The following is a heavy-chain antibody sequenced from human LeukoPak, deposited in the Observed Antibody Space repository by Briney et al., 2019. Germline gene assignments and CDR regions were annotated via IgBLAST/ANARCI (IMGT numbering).Heavy chain of an antibody. CDR1: GFTFSSYA. CDR2: ITSDGGST. Sequence: GGSLRLSCAVSGFTFSSYAMSWVRQAPETGLEWVSVITSDGGSTHYAASVKGRFTVTRDNSKNTLYLQMNSLRAEDTAVYYCAKGPNGDSNYFFDYWGQGTLVTVSS. D-gene: IGHD4-11*01. J-gene: IGHJ4*02. V-gene: IGHV3-23*01. CDR3: AKGPNGDSNYFFDY.